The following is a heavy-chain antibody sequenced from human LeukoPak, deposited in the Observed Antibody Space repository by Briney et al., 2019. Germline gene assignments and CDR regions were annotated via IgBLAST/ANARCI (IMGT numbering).Heavy chain of an antibody. CDR1: GFTFSSYA. Sequence: GGSLRLSCAASGFTFSSYAMSWVRQAPGKGLEWVSAISGSGGSTYYADSVKGRFTISRDNSKNTLYLQMNSLRAEDTAVYYCATAHRKGFNSYGASFDYWGQGTLVTVSS. CDR2: ISGSGGST. V-gene: IGHV3-23*01. J-gene: IGHJ4*02. D-gene: IGHD5-18*01. CDR3: ATAHRKGFNSYGASFDY.